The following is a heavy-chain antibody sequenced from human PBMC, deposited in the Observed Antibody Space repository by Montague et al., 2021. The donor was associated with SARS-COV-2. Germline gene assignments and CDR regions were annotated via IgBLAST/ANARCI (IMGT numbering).Heavy chain of an antibody. D-gene: IGHD2-21*02. Sequence: SETLSLTCTVSGGSIDSYYWSWLRQPPGKGLEWIGYIYYRGTTNYNPSLESRVTMSVDTSKNQFSLNLSSVTAADTAMYYCAGELQYNCFDPWGQGTLVTVSS. CDR2: IYYRGTT. J-gene: IGHJ5*02. CDR3: AGELQYNCFDP. CDR1: GGSIDSYY. V-gene: IGHV4-59*01.